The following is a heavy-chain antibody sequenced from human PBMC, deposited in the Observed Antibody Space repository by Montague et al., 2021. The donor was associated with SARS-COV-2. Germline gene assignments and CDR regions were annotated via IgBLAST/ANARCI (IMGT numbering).Heavy chain of an antibody. D-gene: IGHD3-10*01. V-gene: IGHV4-30-2*01. CDR3: ARSMIRGGLNWFDP. J-gene: IGHJ5*02. CDR1: GASISNGGYT. Sequence: TLSLTCAVSGASISNGGYTWSWISLPPGKGLEWIGYIYHSGTTLCXPSLKSRVTMSVDKSKNHFSLQLTSVIAADTAMSFCARSMIRGGLNWFDPWGQGTLVTVSS. CDR2: IYHSGTT.